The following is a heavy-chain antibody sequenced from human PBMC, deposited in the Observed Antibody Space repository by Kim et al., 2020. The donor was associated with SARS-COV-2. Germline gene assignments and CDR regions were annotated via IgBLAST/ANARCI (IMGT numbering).Heavy chain of an antibody. J-gene: IGHJ5*02. Sequence: NSVKGRFTISRDNSKNTLYLQMNSLRAEDTAVYYCARAHYSGSYNWFDPWGQGTLVTVSS. CDR3: ARAHYSGSYNWFDP. D-gene: IGHD1-26*01. V-gene: IGHV3-30*01.